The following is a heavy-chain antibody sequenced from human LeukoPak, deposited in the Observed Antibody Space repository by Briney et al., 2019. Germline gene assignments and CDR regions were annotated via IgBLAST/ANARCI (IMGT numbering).Heavy chain of an antibody. V-gene: IGHV4-59*01. CDR3: ARTSYSYPLDY. Sequence: PSETLSLTCTVSGGSISSYYWSWIRQPPGKGLEWIGYIYYSGSTNYNPSLKSRVTISVDTSKNQFPLKLSSVTAADTAVYYCARTSYSYPLDYWGQGTLVTVSS. D-gene: IGHD3-16*02. CDR2: IYYSGST. J-gene: IGHJ4*02. CDR1: GGSISSYY.